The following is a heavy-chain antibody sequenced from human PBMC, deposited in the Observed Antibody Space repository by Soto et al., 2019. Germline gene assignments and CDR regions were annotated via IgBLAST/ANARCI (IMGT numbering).Heavy chain of an antibody. V-gene: IGHV3-11*01. CDR3: AKLGRRGLPYYYGMDV. CDR1: TFTFSDYY. Sequence: PCGSLRLSCAASTFTFSDYYMSWIRQGPGKGLEWVSSISGGGTRIYYADSVKGRFSVSRDNAKTSLYREMNSLRAEDTAVYYCAKLGRRGLPYYYGMDVWGPGTTVTVSS. CDR2: ISGGGTRI. J-gene: IGHJ6*02. D-gene: IGHD3-16*01.